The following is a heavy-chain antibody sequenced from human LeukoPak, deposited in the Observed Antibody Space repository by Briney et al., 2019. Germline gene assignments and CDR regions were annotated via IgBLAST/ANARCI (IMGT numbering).Heavy chain of an antibody. D-gene: IGHD3-10*01. J-gene: IGHJ3*01. CDR2: IYPDDSSI. CDR1: GYLFPYNW. CDR3: ARVHLGKLLIGDGFDV. Sequence: RGESLKISCKGSGYLFPYNWIAWVRQLPGKGLEWVGIIYPDDSSIRYSPSFQGQVTMSIDKSISTAYLQWSSLEASDTAMYYCARVHLGKLLIGDGFDVWGQGTMVTVSS. V-gene: IGHV5-51*01.